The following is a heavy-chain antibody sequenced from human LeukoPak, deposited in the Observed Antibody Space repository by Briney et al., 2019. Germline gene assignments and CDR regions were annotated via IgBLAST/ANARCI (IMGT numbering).Heavy chain of an antibody. Sequence: ASVKVSCKASGYSFTGHYIHWVRQAPGQGLEWMGWLNPNSGGTNYAQKFQGRVTMTRDTSISTAYMELSRLRSDDTAVYYCARDSGERGSGSYLIAYWGQGTLVTVSS. CDR3: ARDSGERGSGSYLIAY. D-gene: IGHD3-10*01. CDR2: LNPNSGGT. V-gene: IGHV1-2*02. CDR1: GYSFTGHY. J-gene: IGHJ4*02.